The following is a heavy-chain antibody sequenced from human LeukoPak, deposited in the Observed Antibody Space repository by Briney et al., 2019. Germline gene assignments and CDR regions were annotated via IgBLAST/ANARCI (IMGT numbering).Heavy chain of an antibody. J-gene: IGHJ5*02. D-gene: IGHD3-22*01. CDR2: IYYSGST. V-gene: IGHV4-39*01. CDR1: GGSISSSSYY. CDR3: ARAGPDIYDSSGYYLNWFDP. Sequence: SETLSLTCTVSGGSISSSSYYWGWIRQPPGKGLEWIGSIYYSGSTYYNPSLKSRVTISVDTSKNQFSLKLSSVTAADTAVYYCARAGPDIYDSSGYYLNWFDPWGQGTLVTVSS.